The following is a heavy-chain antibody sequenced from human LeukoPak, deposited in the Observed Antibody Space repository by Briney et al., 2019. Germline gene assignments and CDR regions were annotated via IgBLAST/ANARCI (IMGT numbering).Heavy chain of an antibody. J-gene: IGHJ4*02. V-gene: IGHV3-23*01. Sequence: PGGSLRLSCAASGFTFSSYAMSWVRQAPGKGLEWVSLTSGSGTTTYYADSVKGRFTISRDNSKNTLYLQMNSLRDEDTAVYYCARRLGGANSFDYWGQGTLVTVPS. CDR2: TSGSGTTT. CDR1: GFTFSSYA. CDR3: ARRLGGANSFDY. D-gene: IGHD1-26*01.